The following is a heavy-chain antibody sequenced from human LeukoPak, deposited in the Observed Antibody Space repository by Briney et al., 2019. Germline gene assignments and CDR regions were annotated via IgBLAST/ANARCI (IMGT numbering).Heavy chain of an antibody. Sequence: PSETLSLTCTVSGDSMSYYYWSWIRQTPGKGLEWLGYMYYTGRTKYNPSLKSRVTFSLDMSKNQFSLKLSSVTAADTAVYYCARVGATFAFDIWGQGTMVTVSS. D-gene: IGHD1-26*01. CDR1: GDSMSYYY. J-gene: IGHJ3*02. CDR3: ARVGATFAFDI. CDR2: MYYTGRT. V-gene: IGHV4-59*01.